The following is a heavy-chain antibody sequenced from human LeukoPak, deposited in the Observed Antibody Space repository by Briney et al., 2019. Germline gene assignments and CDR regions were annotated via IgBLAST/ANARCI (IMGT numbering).Heavy chain of an antibody. Sequence: SETLSLTCTVSGGSISSYYWSWIRQPPGKGLEWIGYIYYSGSTNYNPSLKSRVTISVDTSKNQFSLKLRSVTAADTAVYYCARDRRYYDSSGYYGRFDYWGQGTLVTVSS. J-gene: IGHJ4*02. CDR1: GGSISSYY. CDR2: IYYSGST. V-gene: IGHV4-59*01. D-gene: IGHD3-22*01. CDR3: ARDRRYYDSSGYYGRFDY.